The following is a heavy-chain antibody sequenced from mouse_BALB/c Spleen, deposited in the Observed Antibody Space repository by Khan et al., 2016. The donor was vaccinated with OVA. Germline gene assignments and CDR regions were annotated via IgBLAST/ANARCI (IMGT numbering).Heavy chain of an antibody. Sequence: QVQLKESGPGILQSSQTLSLTCSFSGFSLSTSGMGVSWIRQPSGKSLEWLAHIYWDDEKRYNPSLKSRLTISKDSSRKQVFLRITSVDTADTATYYVARNLYACATWFTYWGQGTLVTVSS. CDR2: IYWDDEK. J-gene: IGHJ3*01. V-gene: IGHV8-12*01. CDR1: GFSLSTSGMG. CDR3: ARNLYACATWFTY. D-gene: IGHD2-3*01.